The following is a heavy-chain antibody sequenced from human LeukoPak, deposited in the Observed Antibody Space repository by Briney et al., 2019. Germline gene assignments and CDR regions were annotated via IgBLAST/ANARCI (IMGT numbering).Heavy chain of an antibody. V-gene: IGHV1-69*06. Sequence: GASVKVSCKASGGTFSSYAISWVRQAPGQGLEWMGGIIPIFGTANYAQKFQGRVTITADKSTSTAYMELSSLRSEDTAVYYCARDRGAGGSDYWGQGTLVTVSS. D-gene: IGHD3-10*01. J-gene: IGHJ4*02. CDR3: ARDRGAGGSDY. CDR2: IIPIFGTA. CDR1: GGTFSSYA.